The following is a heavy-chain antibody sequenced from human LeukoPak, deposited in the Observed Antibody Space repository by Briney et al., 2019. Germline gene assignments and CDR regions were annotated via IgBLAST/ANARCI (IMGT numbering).Heavy chain of an antibody. CDR1: GFTFSSYS. CDR3: ARDWYCSGGSCYSFDY. Sequence: NPGGSLRLSCAASGFTFSSYSMNWVRQAPGKGLEWVSSISSSSSYIYYADSVKGRFTISRDNAKNSLYLQMNSLRAEDTAVYYCARDWYCSGGSCYSFDYWGQGTLVTVSS. V-gene: IGHV3-21*01. J-gene: IGHJ4*02. CDR2: ISSSSSYI. D-gene: IGHD2-15*01.